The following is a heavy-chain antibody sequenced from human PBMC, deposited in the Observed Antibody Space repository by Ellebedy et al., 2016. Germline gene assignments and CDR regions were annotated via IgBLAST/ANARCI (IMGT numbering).Heavy chain of an antibody. V-gene: IGHV3-7*01. CDR3: ARGASSAYQD. J-gene: IGHJ4*02. CDR1: GFTFSNYR. CDR2: IKQDGSEK. Sequence: GESLKISXAASGFTFSNYRMSWVRQAPGKGLEWVADIKQDGSEKYYVDSVKGRFTISRDNAKNSLNLQMNSLRVDDTAVYYCARGASSAYQDWGQGTLVSVSS.